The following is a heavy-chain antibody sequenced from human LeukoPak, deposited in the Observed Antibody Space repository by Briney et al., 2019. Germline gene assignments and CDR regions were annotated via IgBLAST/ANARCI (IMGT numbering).Heavy chain of an antibody. CDR2: INHSGST. CDR3: AREADFWSGHSYGGMDV. D-gene: IGHD3-3*01. CDR1: GGSFSGYY. J-gene: IGHJ6*02. V-gene: IGHV4-34*01. Sequence: SETLSLTCAVYGGSFSGYYWSWIRQPPGKGLEWIGEINHSGSTNYNPSLKSRVTISVDTSKNQFSLKLSSVTAADTAVYYCAREADFWSGHSYGGMDVWGQGTTVTVSS.